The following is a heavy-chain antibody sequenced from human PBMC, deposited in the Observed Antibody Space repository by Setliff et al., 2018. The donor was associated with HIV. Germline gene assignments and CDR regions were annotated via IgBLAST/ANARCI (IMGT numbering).Heavy chain of an antibody. CDR1: GDSVSSRSYY. CDR2: IYFNGIT. J-gene: IGHJ4*02. D-gene: IGHD3-3*01. CDR3: VTVVQDDFGVVLFDY. V-gene: IGHV4-39*01. Sequence: SATLSLTCSVSGDSVSSRSYYWGLIRQSPGKGLEWIGGIYFNGITHDNPSLKSRVTTSVDTSKNQFSLKLSSVTAADTAIYSCVTVVQDDFGVVLFDYWGQGTLVTVSS.